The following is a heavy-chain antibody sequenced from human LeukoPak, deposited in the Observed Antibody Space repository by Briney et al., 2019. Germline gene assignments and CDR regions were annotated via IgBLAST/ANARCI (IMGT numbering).Heavy chain of an antibody. D-gene: IGHD6-19*01. J-gene: IGHJ4*02. CDR3: ARPLGGGSGWYEEYYFDY. CDR1: GGSISSSSYY. Sequence: SETLSLTCTVSGGSISSSSYYWGWIRQPPGKGLEWIGSIYYSGSTYYNPSLKSRVTISVDTSKNQFSPKLSSVTAADTAVYYCARPLGGGSGWYEEYYFDYWGQGTLVTVSS. V-gene: IGHV4-39*01. CDR2: IYYSGST.